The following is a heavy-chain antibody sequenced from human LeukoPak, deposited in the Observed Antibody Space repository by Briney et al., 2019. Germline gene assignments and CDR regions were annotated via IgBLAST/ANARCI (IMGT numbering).Heavy chain of an antibody. V-gene: IGHV1-18*01. CDR2: INPFNADA. D-gene: IGHD2-2*01. J-gene: IGHJ4*02. CDR3: ARGEKSYAY. CDR1: LHLRNYA. Sequence: ASGEGLLQDLWLHLRNYAISWVRQAPGQGPEWVGWINPFNADAKYAQKFQGRVTMTTDTSTSTAYLELRSLRYDDTAVYYCARGEKSYAYWGQGTLVTVSS.